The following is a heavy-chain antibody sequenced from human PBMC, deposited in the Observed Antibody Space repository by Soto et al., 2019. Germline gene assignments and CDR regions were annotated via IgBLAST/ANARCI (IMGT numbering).Heavy chain of an antibody. V-gene: IGHV4-59*01. J-gene: IGHJ3*02. D-gene: IGHD2-21*02. CDR3: ARVRRELYCGGDCYSKDDAFDI. CDR2: IYYSGST. Sequence: PSETLSLTCTVSGGSISSYYWSWIRQPPGKGLEWIGYIYYSGSTNYNPSLKSRVTISVDTSKNQFSLKLSSVTAADTAVYYCARVRRELYCGGDCYSKDDAFDIWGQGTMVTVSS. CDR1: GGSISSYY.